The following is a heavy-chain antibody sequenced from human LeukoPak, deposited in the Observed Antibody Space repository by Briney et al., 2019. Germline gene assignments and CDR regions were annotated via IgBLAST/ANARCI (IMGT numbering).Heavy chain of an antibody. CDR3: AKGNSGHCTGATCYALDY. J-gene: IGHJ4*02. D-gene: IGHD2-2*01. CDR1: GFSFSSYA. V-gene: IGHV3-23*01. Sequence: PGGSLRLSCAASGFSFSSYAMSWVRQAPGKGLEWVSGISGSGGSTYYADSVKGRFTISRDNSRNTLYLQMTSLRAEDTAVYYCAKGNSGHCTGATCYALDYWGQGTLVTVSS. CDR2: ISGSGGST.